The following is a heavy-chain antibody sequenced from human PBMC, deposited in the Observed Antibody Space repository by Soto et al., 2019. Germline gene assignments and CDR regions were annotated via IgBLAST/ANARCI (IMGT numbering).Heavy chain of an antibody. CDR2: IRSNVNVGTT. CDR3: TRATYTYYYDSSGYYSALYFDY. Sequence: GGSLRLSCTASGFTFGDYAMSWFRQAPGKGLEGVGYIRSNVNVGTTDDAASVKGRFTISRDDSKSIAYLQLNSLKTEDTAVYYCTRATYTYYYDSSGYYSALYFDYWGQGTLVTVSS. CDR1: GFTFGDYA. J-gene: IGHJ4*02. D-gene: IGHD3-22*01. V-gene: IGHV3-49*03.